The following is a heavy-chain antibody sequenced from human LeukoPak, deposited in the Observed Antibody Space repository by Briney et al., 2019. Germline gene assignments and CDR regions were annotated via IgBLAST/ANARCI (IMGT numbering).Heavy chain of an antibody. J-gene: IGHJ4*02. Sequence: SETLSLTCTVSGGSISSSSYYWGWIRQPPGKGLEWIGSIYYSGSTYYNPSLKSRVTISVDTSKNQFSLKLSSVTAADTAVYYCARDRGHRYYYDSSGYPDYWGQGTLVTVSS. CDR1: GGSISSSSYY. CDR3: ARDRGHRYYYDSSGYPDY. V-gene: IGHV4-39*02. D-gene: IGHD3-22*01. CDR2: IYYSGST.